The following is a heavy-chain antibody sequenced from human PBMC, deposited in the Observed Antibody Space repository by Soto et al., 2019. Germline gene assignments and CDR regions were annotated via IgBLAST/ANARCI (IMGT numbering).Heavy chain of an antibody. CDR1: GGSFSGYY. D-gene: IGHD1-20*01. V-gene: IGHV4-34*01. Sequence: SETLSLTCAVYGGSFSGYYWSWIRQPPGKGLEWIGEINHSGSTNYNPSLKSRVTISVDTSKNQFSLKLSSVTAADTAVYYCARVPRRGRYNWTGAHYWGQGTLVTVSS. CDR3: ARVPRRGRYNWTGAHY. J-gene: IGHJ4*02. CDR2: INHSGST.